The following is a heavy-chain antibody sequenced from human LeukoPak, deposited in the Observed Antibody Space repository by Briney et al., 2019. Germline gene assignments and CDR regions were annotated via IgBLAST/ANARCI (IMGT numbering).Heavy chain of an antibody. D-gene: IGHD3-10*02. CDR3: AECSVTGRAFDI. J-gene: IGHJ3*02. V-gene: IGHV4-4*07. Sequence: PSETLSLTCTVSAGSISSYYWSWIRQPAGKGLEWLGRIYTSGSTNYNPSLKSRVTVSVDTSKNQFSLKLSSVTAADTAVYYCAECSVTGRAFDIWGQGTMVIVSS. CDR2: IYTSGST. CDR1: AGSISSYY.